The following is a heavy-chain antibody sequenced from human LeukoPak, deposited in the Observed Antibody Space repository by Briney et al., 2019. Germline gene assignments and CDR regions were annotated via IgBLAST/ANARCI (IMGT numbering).Heavy chain of an antibody. V-gene: IGHV7-4-1*02. CDR3: ARSRYCSGGSCSYNRFDP. CDR2: INTNTGNP. J-gene: IGHJ5*02. CDR1: GYTFTSYA. D-gene: IGHD2-15*01. Sequence: ASVTVSCKASGYTFTSYAMDWVRQAPGQGLEWMGWINTNTGNPTYAQGFTGRFVFSLDTSVSTAYLQISSLKAEDTAVYYCARSRYCSGGSCSYNRFDPWGQGTLVTVSS.